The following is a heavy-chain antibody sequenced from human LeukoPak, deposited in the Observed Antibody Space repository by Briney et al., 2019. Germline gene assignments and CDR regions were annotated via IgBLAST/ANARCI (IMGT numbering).Heavy chain of an antibody. D-gene: IGHD3-22*01. CDR1: GYSISSSYY. J-gene: IGHJ4*02. Sequence: PSETLSLTCTVSGYSISSSYYWSWIRQPAGKGLEWIGRIYTSGSTNYNPSLKSRVTMSVDTSKNQFSLKLRSVTAADTAVYYCARDSYYYDSTGYYRFDYWGQGTLVTVSS. CDR2: IYTSGST. CDR3: ARDSYYYDSTGYYRFDY. V-gene: IGHV4-4*07.